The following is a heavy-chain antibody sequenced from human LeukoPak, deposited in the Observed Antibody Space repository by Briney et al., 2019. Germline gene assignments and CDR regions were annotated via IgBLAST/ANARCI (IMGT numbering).Heavy chain of an antibody. J-gene: IGHJ5*02. CDR3: ARGFYDSSGYSNCFDP. CDR1: GDSISSSY. D-gene: IGHD3-22*01. CDR2: IYYTGTT. Sequence: SETLSLTCAVSGDSISSSYWSWIRQPPGKTLEWIGYIYYTGTTNYNPSLKSRVTMSIDTSKNQFSLNLNSVTAADTAVYYCARGFYDSSGYSNCFDPWGQGTLVTVSS. V-gene: IGHV4-59*01.